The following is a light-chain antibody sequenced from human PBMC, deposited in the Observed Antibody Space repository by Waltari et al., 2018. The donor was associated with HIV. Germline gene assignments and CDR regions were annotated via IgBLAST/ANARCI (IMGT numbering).Light chain of an antibody. V-gene: IGLV2-14*01. CDR1: SSDVGGYNY. Sequence: QSALTQPASVSGSPGPSITISCTGTSSDVGGYNYFSWYQQYPGKAPKLMIYDVSNRPSGVSNRFSGSKSGNTASLTISGLQAEDEADYYCSSYTSSSTRVFGGGTKLTVL. CDR2: DVS. J-gene: IGLJ3*02. CDR3: SSYTSSSTRV.